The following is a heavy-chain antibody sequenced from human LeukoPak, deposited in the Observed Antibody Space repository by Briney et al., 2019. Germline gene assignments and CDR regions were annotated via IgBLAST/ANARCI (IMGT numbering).Heavy chain of an antibody. CDR3: ARGAIAAAHWYFDL. CDR1: GGSISSYY. D-gene: IGHD6-13*01. V-gene: IGHV4-4*07. CDR2: IYTGGST. J-gene: IGHJ2*01. Sequence: SETLSLTCTVSGGSISSYYWSWIRQPAGKGLEWIGRIYTGGSTNYNPSLKSRVTMSVDTSKNQFSLKLSSVTAADTAVYYCARGAIAAAHWYFDLWGRGTLVTVSS.